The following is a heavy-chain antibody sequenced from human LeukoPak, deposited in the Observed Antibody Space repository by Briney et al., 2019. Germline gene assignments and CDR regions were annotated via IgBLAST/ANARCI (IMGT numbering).Heavy chain of an antibody. D-gene: IGHD6-19*01. Sequence: GGSLRLSCAASGFTFSSYAMSWVRQAPGKGLEWVSAISGSSGSTYYADSVKGRFTISRDNSKNTLYLQMNSLRAEDTAVYYCAKDGHSSGWYDYWGQGTLVTVSS. V-gene: IGHV3-23*01. CDR3: AKDGHSSGWYDY. J-gene: IGHJ4*02. CDR2: ISGSSGST. CDR1: GFTFSSYA.